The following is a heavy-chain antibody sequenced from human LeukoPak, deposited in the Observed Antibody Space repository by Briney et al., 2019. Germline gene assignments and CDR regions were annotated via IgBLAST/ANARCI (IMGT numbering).Heavy chain of an antibody. Sequence: QAGGSLRLSCAASGFTFSSYAMSWVRQAPGKGLEWVSAISGSGGSTYYADSVKGRFTISGDNSKNTLYLQMNSLRAEDTAVYYCAKIRGGEYSSGWYPPHFDYWGQGTLVTVSS. CDR1: GFTFSSYA. CDR3: AKIRGGEYSSGWYPPHFDY. CDR2: ISGSGGST. V-gene: IGHV3-23*01. J-gene: IGHJ4*02. D-gene: IGHD6-19*01.